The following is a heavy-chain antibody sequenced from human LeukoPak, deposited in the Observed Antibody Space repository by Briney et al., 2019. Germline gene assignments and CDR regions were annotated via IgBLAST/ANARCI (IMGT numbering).Heavy chain of an antibody. CDR1: GFTFNDYV. J-gene: IGHJ4*02. D-gene: IGHD6-19*01. Sequence: PGGSLRLSCAASGFTFNDYVMHWVRQVPGKGLEWVSSISWNSINMGYADSVKGRFTISRDNAKNSLYLQMNSVRTEDTALYYCIKDIHSIGWYGIGNWGQGTLVTVSS. CDR2: ISWNSINM. CDR3: IKDIHSIGWYGIGN. V-gene: IGHV3-9*01.